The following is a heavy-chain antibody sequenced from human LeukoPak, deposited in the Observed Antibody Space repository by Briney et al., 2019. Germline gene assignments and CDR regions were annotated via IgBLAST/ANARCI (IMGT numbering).Heavy chain of an antibody. J-gene: IGHJ6*03. Sequence: SVKVSCKASGGTFSSYAISWVRQAPGQGLEWMGGIIPIFGTANYAQKFQGIVTITTDESTSTAYMELSSLRSEDTAVYYCARAHEYKRDYYYMDVWGKGTTVTVSS. D-gene: IGHD6-6*01. CDR1: GGTFSSYA. V-gene: IGHV1-69*05. CDR2: IIPIFGTA. CDR3: ARAHEYKRDYYYMDV.